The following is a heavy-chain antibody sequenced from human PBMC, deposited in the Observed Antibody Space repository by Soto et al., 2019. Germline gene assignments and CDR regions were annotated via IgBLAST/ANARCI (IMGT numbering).Heavy chain of an antibody. CDR1: GYSFTSYW. CDR2: IDPSDSYT. D-gene: IGHD3-10*01. J-gene: IGHJ6*02. Sequence: GESLKISCKGSGYSFTSYWISWVRQMPGKGLEWMGRIDPSDSYTNYSPSFQGHVTISADKSISTAYLQWSSLKASDTAMYYCARWGLRDGSGSYPTGYYYYGMDVWGQGTTVTVSS. V-gene: IGHV5-10-1*01. CDR3: ARWGLRDGSGSYPTGYYYYGMDV.